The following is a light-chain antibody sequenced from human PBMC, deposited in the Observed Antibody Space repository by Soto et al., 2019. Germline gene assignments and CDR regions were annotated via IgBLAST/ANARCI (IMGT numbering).Light chain of an antibody. Sequence: RVMTQSPATLSLSPGERATLSCRASQSNSSNVAWHQQTPGQAPRLLIDGASTRATSIPARSSGSGWRKEFTLTISSLQSEDFAVYYCQQYNNWPFTFGPGTKVDI. V-gene: IGKV3-15*01. CDR1: QSNSSN. J-gene: IGKJ3*01. CDR3: QQYNNWPFT. CDR2: GAS.